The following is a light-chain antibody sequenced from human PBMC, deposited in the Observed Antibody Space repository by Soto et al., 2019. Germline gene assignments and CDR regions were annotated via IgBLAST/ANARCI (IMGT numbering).Light chain of an antibody. Sequence: DIQMTQSPSSLSASVGDRVTITCQASQDISNYVNWYQQKPGKAPKLLIYDASNLETGVPSRFSGSGSGTDVTFTISSLQPEDIAAYYCQQYDNLPYTFGQGTKLEIK. CDR2: DAS. V-gene: IGKV1-33*01. CDR1: QDISNY. CDR3: QQYDNLPYT. J-gene: IGKJ2*01.